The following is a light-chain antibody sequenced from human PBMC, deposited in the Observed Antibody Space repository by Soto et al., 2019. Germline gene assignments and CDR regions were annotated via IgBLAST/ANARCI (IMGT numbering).Light chain of an antibody. CDR1: QSVSGTY. V-gene: IGKV3-20*01. J-gene: IGKJ1*01. Sequence: EIVLTQSPGTLSLSPGERATLSCRASQSVSGTYLAWYQQKPGQAPRLLIYAASSRATGIPDRFSGSGSGTDFTLTISRLEPEDIAVYYCQQFGSSPWTFGQGTKVEIK. CDR3: QQFGSSPWT. CDR2: AAS.